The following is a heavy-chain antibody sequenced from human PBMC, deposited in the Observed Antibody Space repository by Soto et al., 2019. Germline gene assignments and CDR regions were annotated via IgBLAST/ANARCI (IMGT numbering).Heavy chain of an antibody. Sequence: SETLSLTCAVYGGSFSGYYWSWIRQPPGKGLEWIGEINHSGSTNYNPSLKSRVTISVDTSKNQFSLKLSSVTAADTAVYYCARVPRFDSSGYNHNNGMDVWGQGTTVTVSS. CDR3: ARVPRFDSSGYNHNNGMDV. J-gene: IGHJ6*02. V-gene: IGHV4-34*01. CDR2: INHSGST. CDR1: GGSFSGYY. D-gene: IGHD3-22*01.